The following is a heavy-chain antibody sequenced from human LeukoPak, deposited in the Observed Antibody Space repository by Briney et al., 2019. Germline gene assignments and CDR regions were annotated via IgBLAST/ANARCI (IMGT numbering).Heavy chain of an antibody. CDR1: GFTFSNYA. CDR3: AKAARTTVTYSFDS. V-gene: IGHV3-23*01. Sequence: GGSLRLSCAASGFTFSNYAMSWVRQAPGKGLEWVSGVSGSGGVTYHAESVKGRFTISRDNSKNTLHLQMNSLRAEDTAMYYCAKAARTTVTYSFDSWGQGTLVTVSS. J-gene: IGHJ4*02. D-gene: IGHD4-17*01. CDR2: VSGSGGVT.